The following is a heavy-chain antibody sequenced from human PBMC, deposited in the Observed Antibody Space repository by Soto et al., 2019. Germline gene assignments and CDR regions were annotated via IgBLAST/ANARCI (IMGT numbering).Heavy chain of an antibody. Sequence: QVQLVQAGAEVKKPGAPVKVSCKASGYTFTDYDINWVRQAPGQGLEWMGWMNPNTGNTRYAHHFHGRLVITRDTSISTDFMELSSLRSEDTALYYCARGKLATLTDFWGQGTLVTVSS. CDR3: ARGKLATLTDF. CDR2: MNPNTGNT. V-gene: IGHV1-8*01. J-gene: IGHJ4*02. D-gene: IGHD5-12*01. CDR1: GYTFTDYD.